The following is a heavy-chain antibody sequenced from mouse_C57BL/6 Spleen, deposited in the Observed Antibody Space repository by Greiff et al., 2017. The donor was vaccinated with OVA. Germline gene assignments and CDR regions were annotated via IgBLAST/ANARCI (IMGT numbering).Heavy chain of an antibody. Sequence: QVQLKQSGAELVRPGASVTLSCKASGYTFTDYEMHWVKQTPVHGLEWIGAIDPETGGTAYNQKFKGKAILTADKSSSTAYMELRSLTSEDSAVYYCTRWNGSRNLYFDVWGTGTTVTVSS. D-gene: IGHD1-1*01. CDR1: GYTFTDYE. CDR3: TRWNGSRNLYFDV. V-gene: IGHV1-15*01. J-gene: IGHJ1*03. CDR2: IDPETGGT.